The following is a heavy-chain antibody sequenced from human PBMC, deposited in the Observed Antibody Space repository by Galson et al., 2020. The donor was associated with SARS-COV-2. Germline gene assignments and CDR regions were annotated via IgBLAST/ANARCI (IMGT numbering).Heavy chain of an antibody. CDR2: FDPEDGET. J-gene: IGHJ5*02. CDR1: GYTLTELS. Sequence: ASVHVSCQVCGYTLTELSMHWVRQAPGKGREGMGGFDPEDGETIYAQKLQGRVTMTEDTSTDTAYMELSSLRSVDTATYYCAHSRGNDFWSGYTHELGWLDPWGQGTLVTVSS. V-gene: IGHV1-24*01. CDR3: AHSRGNDFWSGYTHELGWLDP. D-gene: IGHD3-3*01.